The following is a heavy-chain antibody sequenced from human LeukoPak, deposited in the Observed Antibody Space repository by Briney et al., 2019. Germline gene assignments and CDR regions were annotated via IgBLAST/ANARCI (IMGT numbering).Heavy chain of an antibody. CDR1: GGSISSGGYY. CDR2: IYYSGST. D-gene: IGHD4-17*01. J-gene: IGHJ4*02. V-gene: IGHV4-31*03. Sequence: SETLSLTCTVSGGSISSGGYYWSWIRQHPGKGLEWIGYIYYSGSTYYNPSLKSRVTIPVDTSKNQFSLKLSSVTAADTAVYYCAGGRKDDYGDYVLDYWGQGTLVTVSS. CDR3: AGGRKDDYGDYVLDY.